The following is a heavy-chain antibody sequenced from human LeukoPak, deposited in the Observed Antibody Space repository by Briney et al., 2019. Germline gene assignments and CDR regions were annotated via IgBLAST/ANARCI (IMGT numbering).Heavy chain of an antibody. CDR2: IYYSGST. CDR3: ASAEPRGIIWYPY. D-gene: IGHD6-13*01. J-gene: IGHJ4*02. CDR1: GGSINSYY. Sequence: SETLSLTCSVSGGSINSYYWSWIRQPPGKGLEWIGYIYYSGSTNYNPSLKSRVTISVDTSKNQFSLKLSSVTAADTAVYYCASAEPRGIIWYPYWGQGTLVTVSS. V-gene: IGHV4-59*01.